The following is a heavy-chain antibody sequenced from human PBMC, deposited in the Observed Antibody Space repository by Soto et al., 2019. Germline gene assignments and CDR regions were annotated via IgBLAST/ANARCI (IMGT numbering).Heavy chain of an antibody. J-gene: IGHJ3*02. CDR3: AGMGVNDILTGYQPVGLDAFDI. V-gene: IGHV3-48*01. Sequence: GGSLRLSCAASGFTFSSYSMNWVRQAPGKGLEWVSYISSSSSTIYYAVSVKGRFTISRDNAKNSLYLQMNSLRAEDTAVYYCAGMGVNDILTGYQPVGLDAFDIWGQGTMVTVSS. D-gene: IGHD3-9*01. CDR1: GFTFSSYS. CDR2: ISSSSSTI.